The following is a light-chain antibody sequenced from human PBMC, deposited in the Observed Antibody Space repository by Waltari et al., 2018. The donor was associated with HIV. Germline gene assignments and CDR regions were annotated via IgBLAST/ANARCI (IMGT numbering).Light chain of an antibody. CDR3: ATWDDLLSGRV. CDR1: RGNIGSNS. Sequence: QSVLSQPSSASGTPGQRVTMSCSGTRGNIGSNSVDWYQPFPGTAPKRLIFRRAERPAGVPDRVSGSKSGTAATLSISGLRAEDEGIYYCATWDDLLSGRVFGGGTKLSVL. V-gene: IGLV1-47*01. CDR2: RRA. J-gene: IGLJ3*02.